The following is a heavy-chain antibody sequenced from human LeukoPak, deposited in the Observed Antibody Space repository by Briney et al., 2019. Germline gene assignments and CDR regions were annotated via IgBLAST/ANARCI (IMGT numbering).Heavy chain of an antibody. J-gene: IGHJ4*02. D-gene: IGHD2-21*02. CDR1: GFTFSKYG. Sequence: GGSLRLSCAASGFTFSKYGLHWVRHAPGQGLEGVGHIRYDGSDKDYGDSVKGRFAISRDNSRNRLYLQMNGLRSEDTAVYYCAKGFLAVTSFFAYWGQGTLVTVSS. CDR2: IRYDGSDK. CDR3: AKGFLAVTSFFAY. V-gene: IGHV3-30*02.